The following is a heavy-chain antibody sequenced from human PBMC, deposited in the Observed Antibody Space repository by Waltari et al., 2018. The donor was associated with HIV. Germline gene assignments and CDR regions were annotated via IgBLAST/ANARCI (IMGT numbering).Heavy chain of an antibody. J-gene: IGHJ2*01. CDR2: INQDGSEK. CDR1: GFSIREYW. Sequence: EVQLVESGGALVQPGGSLRLSCKVSGFSIREYWMTWVRQAPGEGLEWVANINQDGSEKYSVDSVKGRFTISRDNTKNSLSLQMNSLRVEDTAVYYCARGLIAANWYFDLWGRGTLVIVSS. CDR3: ARGLIAANWYFDL. V-gene: IGHV3-7*01. D-gene: IGHD5-12*01.